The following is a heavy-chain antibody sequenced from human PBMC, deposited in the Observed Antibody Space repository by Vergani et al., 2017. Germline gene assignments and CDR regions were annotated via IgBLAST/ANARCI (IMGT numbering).Heavy chain of an antibody. CDR1: GGSISSGSYY. CDR3: ARGRNPREYYYVSSGYPYFDY. V-gene: IGHV4-61*02. J-gene: IGHJ4*02. CDR2: IYTSGTT. D-gene: IGHD3-22*01. Sequence: QVQLQESGPGLVKPSQTLSLTCTVSGGSISSGSYYWSWIRQPAGKGREWIGRIYTSGTTNYNPSLKSRVTISVDTSKNQFSLKLSSVTAADTAVYYCARGRNPREYYYVSSGYPYFDYWGQGTLVTVSS.